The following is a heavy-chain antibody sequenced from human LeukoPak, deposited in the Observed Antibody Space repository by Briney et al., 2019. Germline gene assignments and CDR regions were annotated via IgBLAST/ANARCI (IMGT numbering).Heavy chain of an antibody. Sequence: GGSLRLSCAASGFTFSSYGMHWVRQAPGTGLEGVAFIRYDGSNKYYVDSVKGRFTISRDNSKNTLYLQMNSLRAEDTAVYYCARGGVWRYFDYWGQGTLVTVSS. CDR1: GFTFSSYG. CDR3: ARGGVWRYFDY. D-gene: IGHD2-8*01. CDR2: IRYDGSNK. V-gene: IGHV3-30*02. J-gene: IGHJ4*02.